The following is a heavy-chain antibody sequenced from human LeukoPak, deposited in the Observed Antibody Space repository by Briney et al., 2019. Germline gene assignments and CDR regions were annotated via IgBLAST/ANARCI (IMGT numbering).Heavy chain of an antibody. CDR1: GVSFSGYY. CDR3: ARAYDYYDSSGYSTRPLDY. CDR2: INHSGST. V-gene: IGHV4-34*01. Sequence: SETLSLTCAVYGVSFSGYYWSWIRQPPGKGLEWIGEINHSGSTNYNPSLKSRVTISVDTSKNQFSLKLSSVTAADTAVYYCARAYDYYDSSGYSTRPLDYWGQGTLVTVSS. J-gene: IGHJ4*02. D-gene: IGHD3-22*01.